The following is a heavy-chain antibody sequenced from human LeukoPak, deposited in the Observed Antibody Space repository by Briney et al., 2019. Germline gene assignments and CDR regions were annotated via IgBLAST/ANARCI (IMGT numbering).Heavy chain of an antibody. D-gene: IGHD7-27*01. J-gene: IGHJ4*02. CDR1: GNTFTTYD. V-gene: IGHV1-8*01. Sequence: GASVKVSCRASGNTFTTYDLNWVRQAPGQGLEWLGWMSPNSGNTGYAQKFQGRVTMTRDTSISTAYMELSSLRSEDTAVYYCARGPPNWGFDYWGQGTLVTVSS. CDR3: ARGPPNWGFDY. CDR2: MSPNSGNT.